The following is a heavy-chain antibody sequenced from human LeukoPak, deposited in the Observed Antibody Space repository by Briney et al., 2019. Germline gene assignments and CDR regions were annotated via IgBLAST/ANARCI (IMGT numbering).Heavy chain of an antibody. CDR3: AREGGYSYGSLGY. J-gene: IGHJ4*02. CDR2: IIPIFGTT. D-gene: IGHD5-18*01. V-gene: IGHV1-69*05. CDR1: GGTFSSYA. Sequence: SVKVSCKASGGTFSSYAISWVRQAPGQGLEWMGRIIPIFGTTNYAQKFQGRVTITTDESTSTAYMELSSLRSEDTAVYYCAREGGYSYGSLGYWGQGTLVTVSS.